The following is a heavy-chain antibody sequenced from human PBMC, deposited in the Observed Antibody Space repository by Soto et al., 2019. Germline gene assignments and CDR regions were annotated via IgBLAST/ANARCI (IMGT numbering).Heavy chain of an antibody. CDR2: INAGNGNT. CDR3: ARRTGIAVWGDY. Sequence: QVQLVQSGAEVKKPGASVKISCKASGYTFTNYAMHWVRQAPGQRLEWMGWINAGNGNTKYSQKFQGRVTITRDTSASTAYMELSSLRSADTAVYYCARRTGIAVWGDYWGQGTLVTVSS. D-gene: IGHD6-19*01. J-gene: IGHJ4*02. CDR1: GYTFTNYA. V-gene: IGHV1-3*01.